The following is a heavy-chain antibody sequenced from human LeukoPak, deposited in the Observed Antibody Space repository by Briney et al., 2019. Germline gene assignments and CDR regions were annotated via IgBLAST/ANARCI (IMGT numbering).Heavy chain of an antibody. CDR1: GYSIDSGLY. D-gene: IGHD1-26*01. CDR2: IYHSGST. V-gene: IGHV4-38-2*02. Sequence: SETLSLTCTVSGYSIDSGLYWGWIRQPPGKGLEWIANIYHSGSTYYNPSLQSRVNISVDTSKNQFSLNLATVAATDTAMYYCARVGYSGSYYHAFEIWGQGTMVTVSS. J-gene: IGHJ3*02. CDR3: ARVGYSGSYYHAFEI.